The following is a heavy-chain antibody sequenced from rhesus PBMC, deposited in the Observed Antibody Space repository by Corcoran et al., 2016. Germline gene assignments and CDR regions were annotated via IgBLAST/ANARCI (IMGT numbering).Heavy chain of an antibody. D-gene: IGHD6-25*01. J-gene: IGHJ4*01. CDR1: GYSISSGYG. CDR3: ARVSGIAAAGMRDY. V-gene: IGHV4-122*02. CDR2: IAYGGSN. Sequence: QLPLQESCPGLVKPSETLSLTCAVSGYSISSGYGWSWIRPPPGKGLEWLGYIAYGGSNSYNPSLKSRVTISIDTSKNQFALKLSSVTAADTAVDYCARVSGIAAAGMRDYWGQGVLVTVSS.